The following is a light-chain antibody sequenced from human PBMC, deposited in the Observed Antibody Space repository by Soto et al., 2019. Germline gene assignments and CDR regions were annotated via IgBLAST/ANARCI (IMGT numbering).Light chain of an antibody. CDR1: QSVLYSSNNKNY. J-gene: IGKJ2*01. CDR3: QQYYNTPYT. Sequence: DIVMTQSPDSLAVSLGERATINCKSSQSVLYSSNNKNYLAWYQQKPGQPPKLLIYWASTRESGVPDRFSGSGSGTDFTLPISSLQAEDVAVYYCQQYYNTPYTFGHGTKLEIK. V-gene: IGKV4-1*01. CDR2: WAS.